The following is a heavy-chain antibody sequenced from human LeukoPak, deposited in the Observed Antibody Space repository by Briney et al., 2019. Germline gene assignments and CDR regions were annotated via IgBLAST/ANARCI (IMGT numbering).Heavy chain of an antibody. CDR1: GFTFSSYA. CDR3: AKDPSGSYQRGVY. J-gene: IGHJ4*02. CDR2: ISGSGGST. V-gene: IGHV3-23*01. Sequence: PGGSLRLSCAPSGFTFSSYAMSWVRQAPGKGLEWVSAISGSGGSTYYADSVKGRFTISRDNSKNTLYLQMNRLRAEDTAVYYCAKDPSGSYQRGVYWGQGTLVTVSS. D-gene: IGHD1-26*01.